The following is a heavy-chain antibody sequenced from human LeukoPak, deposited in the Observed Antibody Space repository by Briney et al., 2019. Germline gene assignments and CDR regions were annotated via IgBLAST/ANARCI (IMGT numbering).Heavy chain of an antibody. CDR1: GFTFSRYA. V-gene: IGHV3-30-3*01. CDR2: ISYDGSNK. J-gene: IGHJ4*02. CDR3: VATVTILDY. D-gene: IGHD4-17*01. Sequence: PGRSLRLSCAASGFTFSRYAMHWVRQAPGKGLEWVAVISYDGSNKYYADSVKGRFTISRDNSKNTLYLQMNSLRAEDTAVYYCVATVTILDYWGQGTLVTVSS.